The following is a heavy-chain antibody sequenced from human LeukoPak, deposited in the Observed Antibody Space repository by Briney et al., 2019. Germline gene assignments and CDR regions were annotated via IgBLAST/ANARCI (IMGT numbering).Heavy chain of an antibody. J-gene: IGHJ5*02. CDR2: INPNSGGT. Sequence: GASVKVSCKASGYTFTGYYMHWVRQAPGQGLEWVGWINPNSGGTNYAQKFQGRVTMTRDTSISTAYMELSRLRSDDTAVYYCARSSGELRYFDWLFNWFDPWGQGTLVTVSS. D-gene: IGHD3-9*01. V-gene: IGHV1-2*02. CDR3: ARSSGELRYFDWLFNWFDP. CDR1: GYTFTGYY.